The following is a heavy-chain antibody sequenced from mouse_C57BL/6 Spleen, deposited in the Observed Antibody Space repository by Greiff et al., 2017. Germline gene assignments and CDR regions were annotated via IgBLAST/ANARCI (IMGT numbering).Heavy chain of an antibody. V-gene: IGHV1-80*01. D-gene: IGHD3-1*01. CDR3: ARYSARPYYAMDY. CDR2: IYPGDGDT. Sequence: QVQLKESGAELVKPGASVKISCKASGYAFSSYWMNWVKQRPGKGLEWIGQIYPGDGDTNYNGKFKGKATLTADKSSSTAYMQLSSLTSEDSAVYFCARYSARPYYAMDYWGQGTSVTVSS. CDR1: GYAFSSYW. J-gene: IGHJ4*01.